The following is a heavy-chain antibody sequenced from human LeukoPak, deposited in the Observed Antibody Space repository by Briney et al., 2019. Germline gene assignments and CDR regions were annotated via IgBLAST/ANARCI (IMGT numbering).Heavy chain of an antibody. Sequence: SETLSLTCTVSGGSISSSSYYWGWIRQPPGKGLEWIGSIYYSGSTYYNPSLKSRVTISVDTSKNQFPLKLSSVTAADTAVYYCARRSSGNFDYWGQGTLVTVSS. CDR2: IYYSGST. CDR3: ARRSSGNFDY. CDR1: GGSISSSSYY. V-gene: IGHV4-39*01. J-gene: IGHJ4*02. D-gene: IGHD6-19*01.